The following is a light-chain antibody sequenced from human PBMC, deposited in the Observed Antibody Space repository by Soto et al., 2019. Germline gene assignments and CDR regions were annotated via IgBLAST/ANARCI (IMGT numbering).Light chain of an antibody. CDR2: GAS. V-gene: IGKV3-20*01. CDR3: QQYGSSQWT. CDR1: QSVSRSY. Sequence: EIVLTHSPGTLSLSPGDRATLSSRAGQSVSRSYLGWYQQKPGQAPRRLMYGASIRAAGVPDRFSGSGSGTDFTLTISSLEPEDFAVYYCQQYGSSQWTFGQGTKVDIK. J-gene: IGKJ1*01.